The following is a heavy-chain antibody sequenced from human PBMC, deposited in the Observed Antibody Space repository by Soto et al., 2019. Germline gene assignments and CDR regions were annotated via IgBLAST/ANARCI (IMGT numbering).Heavy chain of an antibody. D-gene: IGHD3-9*01. J-gene: IGHJ4*02. CDR3: ARLFNTYFDWSVRPFDY. CDR2: IYYSGST. CDR1: GGSISSSSYY. V-gene: IGHV4-39*01. Sequence: PSETLSLTCTVSGGSISSSSYYWGWIRQPPGKGLEWIGSIYYSGSTYYNPSLKSRVTISVDTSKNQFSLKLSSVTAADTAVYYCARLFNTYFDWSVRPFDYWGQGTLVTVSS.